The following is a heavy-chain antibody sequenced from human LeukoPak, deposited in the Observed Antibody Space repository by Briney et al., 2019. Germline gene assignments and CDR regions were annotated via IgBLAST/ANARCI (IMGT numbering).Heavy chain of an antibody. D-gene: IGHD5-12*01. Sequence: ASVKVSCMASGYTFTNYAMHWVRQAPGQRLEWMGWINVGNGNTKYSQKFQGRVTITRDTSASTAYMELSSLRYEDTAVYYCARGPTRPWFDPWGQGTLVTVSS. CDR2: INVGNGNT. CDR1: GYTFTNYA. V-gene: IGHV1-3*01. J-gene: IGHJ5*02. CDR3: ARGPTRPWFDP.